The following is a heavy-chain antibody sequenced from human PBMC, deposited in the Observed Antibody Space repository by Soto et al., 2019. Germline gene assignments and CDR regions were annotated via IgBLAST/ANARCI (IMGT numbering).Heavy chain of an antibody. CDR3: ARDRGPESSAWWFDP. V-gene: IGHV3-48*02. D-gene: IGHD3-22*01. CDR1: GFTFSSYS. CDR2: ISSSSSTI. J-gene: IGHJ5*02. Sequence: QPGGSLRLSCAASGFTFSSYSMNWVRQAPGKGLEWVSYISSSSSTIYYADSVKGRFTISRDNAKNSLYLQMNSLRDEDTAVYYCARDRGPESSAWWFDPWGQGTLVTVSS.